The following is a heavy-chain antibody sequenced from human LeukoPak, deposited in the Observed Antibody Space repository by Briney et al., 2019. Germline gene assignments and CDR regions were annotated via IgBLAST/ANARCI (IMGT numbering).Heavy chain of an antibody. CDR3: AKVAGEYQLPHYYYYYIDV. V-gene: IGHV3-30*02. J-gene: IGHJ6*03. D-gene: IGHD2-2*01. Sequence: GGSLRLSCAASGFTFSSYGMHWVRQAPGKGLEWVAFIRYDGSNKYYADSVKGRFTISRDNSKNTLYLQMNSLRAEDTAVYYCAKVAGEYQLPHYYYYYIDVWGKGTTVTVSS. CDR2: IRYDGSNK. CDR1: GFTFSSYG.